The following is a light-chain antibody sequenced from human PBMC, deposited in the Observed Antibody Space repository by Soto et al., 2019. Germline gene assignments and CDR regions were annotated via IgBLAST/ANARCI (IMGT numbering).Light chain of an antibody. CDR3: QQYSDWPRT. V-gene: IGKV3-15*01. CDR2: GAS. J-gene: IGKJ1*01. Sequence: ETVMTQSPATLSVSPGERVTPSCRASQGVGSSLAWYQQKPGQAPRVLIYGASTTAPGIPARFSGSGSGTEFTLTISSLQSEDSAVYLCQQYSDWPRTFGQGTKVDI. CDR1: QGVGSS.